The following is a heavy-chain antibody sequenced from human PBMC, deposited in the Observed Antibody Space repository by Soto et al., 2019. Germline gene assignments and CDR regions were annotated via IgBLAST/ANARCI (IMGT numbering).Heavy chain of an antibody. D-gene: IGHD2-2*01. Sequence: GASVKVSCKASGYTFTSYDINWVRQATGQGLEWMGWINPNSGGTNYAQKFQGWVTMTRDTSISTAYMELSRLRSDDTAVYYCARGGIVVVPAPHLFDYWGQGTLVTVSS. CDR1: GYTFTSYD. CDR3: ARGGIVVVPAPHLFDY. J-gene: IGHJ4*02. CDR2: INPNSGGT. V-gene: IGHV1-2*04.